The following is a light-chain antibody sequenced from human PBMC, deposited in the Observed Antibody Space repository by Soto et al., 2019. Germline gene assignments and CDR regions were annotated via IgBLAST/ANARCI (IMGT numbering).Light chain of an antibody. Sequence: EIVMTQAPVSLPVSPGDPSSISCRSSQSLLHSNGYNYLDWYLQKPGQSPQLLIFLGSNRASGVPDRFSGSGSGTDFTLKISRVEAEDVGIYYCMQALQTPPTFGQGTKVDIK. J-gene: IGKJ1*01. CDR2: LGS. CDR3: MQALQTPPT. CDR1: QSLLHSNGYNY. V-gene: IGKV2-28*01.